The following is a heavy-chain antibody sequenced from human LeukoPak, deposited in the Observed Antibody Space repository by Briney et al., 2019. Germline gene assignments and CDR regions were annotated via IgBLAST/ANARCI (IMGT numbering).Heavy chain of an antibody. V-gene: IGHV4-34*01. CDR1: SGSFSGYY. D-gene: IGHD3-10*01. Sequence: SEALSLTCAVYSGSFSGYYWSWIRQPPGKGLEWIGEINRGGSTNYNPSIQSRVTISVGTSKNQISLKLSSVTAADTAVYYCARGYGSGSYYHYWDQGTLVTVSS. CDR3: ARGYGSGSYYHY. J-gene: IGHJ4*02. CDR2: INRGGST.